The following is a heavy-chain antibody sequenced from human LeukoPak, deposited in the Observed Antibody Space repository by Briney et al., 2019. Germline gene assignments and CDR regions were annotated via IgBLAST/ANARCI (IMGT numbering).Heavy chain of an antibody. CDR3: ARETTMIVVGGAFDI. J-gene: IGHJ3*02. CDR1: GFTVSSNY. CDR2: IYSGGST. V-gene: IGHV3-53*01. D-gene: IGHD3-22*01. Sequence: GGSLRLSCAASGFTVSSNYMGWVRQAPGKGLEWVSVIYSGGSTYYADSVKGRFTISRDNSKNTLYLQMNSLRAEDTAVYYCARETTMIVVGGAFDIWGQGTMVTVSS.